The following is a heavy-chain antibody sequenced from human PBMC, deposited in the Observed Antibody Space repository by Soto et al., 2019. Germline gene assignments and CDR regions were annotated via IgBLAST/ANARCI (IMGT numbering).Heavy chain of an antibody. CDR2: IYYSGST. V-gene: IGHV4-39*01. D-gene: IGHD3-3*01. Sequence: PSETLSLTCTVSGGSISSSSYYWGRIRQPPGKGLEWIGSIYYSGSTYYNPSLKSRVTISVDTSKNQFSLKLSSVTAADTAVYYCARMGYDFWSGYDWFDPWGQGTLVTVSS. CDR3: ARMGYDFWSGYDWFDP. CDR1: GGSISSSSYY. J-gene: IGHJ5*02.